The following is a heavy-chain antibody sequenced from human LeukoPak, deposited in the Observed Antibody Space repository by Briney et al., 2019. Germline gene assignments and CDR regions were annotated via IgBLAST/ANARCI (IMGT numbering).Heavy chain of an antibody. J-gene: IGHJ4*02. D-gene: IGHD3-22*01. CDR1: GYSISSGYY. CDR3: ARGLLLYYYDSSGYSGKSFDY. Sequence: SETLSLTCTISGYSISSGYYWGWIRQPPGKGLEWIGSIYHSGSTYYNPSLKSRVTISVDTSKNQFSLKLTSVTAADTAVYYCARGLLLYYYDSSGYSGKSFDYWGQGTLVTVSS. V-gene: IGHV4-38-2*02. CDR2: IYHSGST.